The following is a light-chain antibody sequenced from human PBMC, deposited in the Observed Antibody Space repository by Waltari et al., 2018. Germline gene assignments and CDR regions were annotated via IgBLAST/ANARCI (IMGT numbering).Light chain of an antibody. CDR1: SRDVGGSNY. Sequence: QSALTQPASVSESPGPSITISCTGTSRDVGGSNYVSWYQQHIGKAPKLMIYDVSKRPSGVSNRFSGSKSGNTASLTISGLQAEDEADYYCSSYTSSSTWVFGGGTKLTVL. CDR3: SSYTSSSTWV. V-gene: IGLV2-14*01. CDR2: DVS. J-gene: IGLJ3*02.